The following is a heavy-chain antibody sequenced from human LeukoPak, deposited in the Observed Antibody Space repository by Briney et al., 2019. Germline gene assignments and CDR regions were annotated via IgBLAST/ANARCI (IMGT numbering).Heavy chain of an antibody. J-gene: IGHJ5*02. CDR3: ARRLPIAVAGRGLAIWFDP. Sequence: ASVKVSCKASGYTFTSYDINWVRQATGQGREWMGWMNPNSGNTGYAQKFQGRVTMTRNTSISTAYMELSSLRSEDTAVYSCARRLPIAVAGRGLAIWFDPWGQGTLVTVSS. V-gene: IGHV1-8*01. CDR2: MNPNSGNT. CDR1: GYTFTSYD. D-gene: IGHD6-19*01.